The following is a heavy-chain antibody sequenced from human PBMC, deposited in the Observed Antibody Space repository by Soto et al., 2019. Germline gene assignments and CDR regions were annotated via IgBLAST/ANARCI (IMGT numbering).Heavy chain of an antibody. V-gene: IGHV3-48*02. CDR2: ISSSSSTI. J-gene: IGHJ6*02. Sequence: PGGSLRLCCAASGFTFSSYSMNWVRQAPGKGLEWVSYISSSSSTIYYADSVKGRFTISRDNAKNSLYLQMNSLRDEDTAVYYCARPEYSSSSYGMDVWGQGTTVTV. CDR1: GFTFSSYS. CDR3: ARPEYSSSSYGMDV. D-gene: IGHD6-6*01.